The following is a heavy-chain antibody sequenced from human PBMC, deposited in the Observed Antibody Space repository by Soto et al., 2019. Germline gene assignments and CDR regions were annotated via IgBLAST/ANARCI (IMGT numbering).Heavy chain of an antibody. Sequence: QVQLVQSGAEVKKPGSSVKVSCKASGGTFSSYAISWVRQAPGQGLEWMGGIIPIFGTADYAQKFQGRVTCPADDSTTPAYMALSSLRSEDTAVYYCASHSGSSPEGRYYYGMDVWGQGATVTVSS. V-gene: IGHV1-69*12. CDR2: IIPIFGTA. CDR3: ASHSGSSPEGRYYYGMDV. J-gene: IGHJ6*02. D-gene: IGHD1-26*01. CDR1: GGTFSSYA.